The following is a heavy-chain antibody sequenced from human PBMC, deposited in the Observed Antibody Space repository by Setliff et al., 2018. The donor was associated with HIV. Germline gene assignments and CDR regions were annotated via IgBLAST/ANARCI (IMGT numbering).Heavy chain of an antibody. V-gene: IGHV4-34*01. CDR1: GGSFSDNY. Sequence: SETLSLTCAVYGGSFSDNYWSWIRQSPGKGLEWIGEINHSGRTKYSSSLRSRVSISVDTSKTQFSLKLSSVTAPDTAVYSCANVSINYWYSIFRHYYYHMDVWGKGTTVTVSS. CDR2: INHSGRT. D-gene: IGHD6-13*01. J-gene: IGHJ6*03. CDR3: ANVSINYWYSIFRHYYYHMDV.